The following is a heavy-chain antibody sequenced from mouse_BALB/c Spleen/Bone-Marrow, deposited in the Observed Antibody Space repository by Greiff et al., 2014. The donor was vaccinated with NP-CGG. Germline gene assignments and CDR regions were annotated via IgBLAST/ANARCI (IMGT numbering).Heavy chain of an antibody. CDR1: GYTFTNYY. D-gene: IGHD2-1*01. Sequence: QVQLQQSGAELVKPGASVRLSCKASGYTFTNYYMYWVKQRPGQGLEWIGEINPSNGGTNFNEKFKSKATLTVDKSSNTTYMQLRSLTSDSAAVYYCTRSGNYLFAYWGQGTLVTVSS. CDR2: INPSNGGT. V-gene: IGHV1S81*02. CDR3: TRSGNYLFAY. J-gene: IGHJ3*01.